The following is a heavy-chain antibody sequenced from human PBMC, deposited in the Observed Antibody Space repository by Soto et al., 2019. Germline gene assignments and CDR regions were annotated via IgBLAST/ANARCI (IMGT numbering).Heavy chain of an antibody. CDR3: ARDRSIYSSGWYSSAFDI. CDR1: GFTFSNHG. D-gene: IGHD6-19*01. V-gene: IGHV3-30*03. CDR2: ISYDGNDK. J-gene: IGHJ3*02. Sequence: GGSLRLSCAASGFTFSNHGMHWVRQAPGKGLEWVAVISYDGNDKYYSDSVKGRFTISRDKSRNTLHLQMNSLRAEDTALYFCARDRSIYSSGWYSSAFDIWGQGTLVTV.